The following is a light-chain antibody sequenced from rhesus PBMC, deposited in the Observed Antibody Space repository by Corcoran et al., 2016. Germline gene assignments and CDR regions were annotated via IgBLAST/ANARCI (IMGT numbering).Light chain of an antibody. CDR2: FAN. V-gene: IGKV1-32*02. Sequence: DIQMSQSPSSLSASVGDRVTITCRASQGINSYLNWYQQKPGKTPKLLIYFANTLASGIPSRFSGSGSGTDFTLTITNLQPEDFATYYWQQGNSDPWTFGQGTKVEIK. CDR3: QQGNSDPWT. J-gene: IGKJ1*01. CDR1: QGINSY.